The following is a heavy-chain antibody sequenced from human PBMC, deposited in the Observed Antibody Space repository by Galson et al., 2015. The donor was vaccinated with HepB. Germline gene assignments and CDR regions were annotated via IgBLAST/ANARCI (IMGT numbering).Heavy chain of an antibody. CDR1: GFTFSSYE. CDR3: ARGRRLDSSVSSYCGLDV. V-gene: IGHV3-48*03. J-gene: IGHJ6*02. CDR2: ITSTGTTI. Sequence: SLRLSCAASGFTFSSYEMNWVRQAPGKGLEWVSYITSTGTTIDYAASVRGRFTISRDNAKNSLHLQMNSLRAEDTAVYYCARGRRLDSSVSSYCGLDVWGQGTTVTVSS. D-gene: IGHD3-22*01.